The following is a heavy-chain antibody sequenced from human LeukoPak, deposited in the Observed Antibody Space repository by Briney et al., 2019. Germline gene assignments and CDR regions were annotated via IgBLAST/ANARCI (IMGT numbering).Heavy chain of an antibody. CDR1: GGSISPYY. CDR3: ARRGTMIVVVHGAFDI. CDR2: IHSTGST. J-gene: IGHJ3*02. D-gene: IGHD3-22*01. Sequence: SETLSLTCTVSGGSISPYYWSWIRQPAGKGLEWIGRIHSTGSTNYNPSLRGRVTMSVDMSKKQFSLKLTSVTAADTAVYYCARRGTMIVVVHGAFDIWGQGTMVTVSS. V-gene: IGHV4-4*07.